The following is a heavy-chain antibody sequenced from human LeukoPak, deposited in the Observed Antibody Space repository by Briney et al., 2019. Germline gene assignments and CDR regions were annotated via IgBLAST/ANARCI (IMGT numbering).Heavy chain of an antibody. CDR2: ISHSGST. CDR3: ARAGGPKVLYYFDY. V-gene: IGHV4-34*01. J-gene: IGHJ4*02. D-gene: IGHD4-23*01. Sequence: PSETLSLTCTVYGGSFSDYHWSWIRQPPGKGLEWIGEISHSGSTNYSPSLMGRVTMAVDRSKNQFSLKLSSVSAAKTAVYSCARAGGPKVLYYFDYWGQGALVTVSS. CDR1: GGSFSDYH.